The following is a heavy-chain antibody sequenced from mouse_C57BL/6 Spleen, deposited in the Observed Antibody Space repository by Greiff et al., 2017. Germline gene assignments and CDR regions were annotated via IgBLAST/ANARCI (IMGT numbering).Heavy chain of an antibody. Sequence: QVQLKESGAELARPGASVKLSCKASGYTFTSYGISWVKQRTGQGLEWIGEIYPRSGNTYYNEKFKGKATLTADKSSSTAYMELRSLTSEDSAVYFCARAVLLYYAMDYWGQGTSVTVSS. CDR3: ARAVLLYYAMDY. D-gene: IGHD1-1*01. CDR1: GYTFTSYG. V-gene: IGHV1-81*01. CDR2: IYPRSGNT. J-gene: IGHJ4*01.